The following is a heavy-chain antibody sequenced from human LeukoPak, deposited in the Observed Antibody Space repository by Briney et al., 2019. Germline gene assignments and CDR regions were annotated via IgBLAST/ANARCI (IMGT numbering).Heavy chain of an antibody. Sequence: PGGSLRLSCAASGFTFSGSAMHWVRQASGKGLEWVGRIRSKANSYATAYAASVKGRFTISRDDSKNTAYLQMNSLKTEDTAVYYCTRRVAAAGIDYWGQGTLVTVSS. D-gene: IGHD6-13*01. CDR1: GFTFSGSA. V-gene: IGHV3-73*01. J-gene: IGHJ4*02. CDR3: TRRVAAAGIDY. CDR2: IRSKANSYAT.